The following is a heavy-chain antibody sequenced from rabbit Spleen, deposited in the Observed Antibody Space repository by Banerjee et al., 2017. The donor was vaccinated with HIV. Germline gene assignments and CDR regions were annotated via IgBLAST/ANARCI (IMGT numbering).Heavy chain of an antibody. D-gene: IGHD5-1*01. CDR1: GFSFSDRDV. J-gene: IGHJ6*01. CDR2: INASTGKP. CDR3: ARSVGGVIQFNF. V-gene: IGHV1S45*01. Sequence: QQQLEESGGGLVKPGGTLTLTCKASGFSFSDRDVMCWVRQAPGKGLQWIACINASTGKPVYATWASGRFTISRTSSTTVTLRMTSLTAADRATYFCARSVGGVIQFNFWGPGTLVTVS.